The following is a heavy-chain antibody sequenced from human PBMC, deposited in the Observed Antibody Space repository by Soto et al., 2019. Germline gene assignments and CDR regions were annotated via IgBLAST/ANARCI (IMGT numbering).Heavy chain of an antibody. D-gene: IGHD5-18*01. Sequence: SETLSLTCTVSGASISYGGFSWSWIRQSPGKGLEWIGYISHLESTYFHPSFKSRLTMSIDRTRNQFSLRLTSVTAADTAIYYCARVAKEYRGISFDSWGQGTLVTVSS. J-gene: IGHJ4*02. CDR1: GASISYGGFS. V-gene: IGHV4-30-2*06. CDR3: ARVAKEYRGISFDS. CDR2: ISHLEST.